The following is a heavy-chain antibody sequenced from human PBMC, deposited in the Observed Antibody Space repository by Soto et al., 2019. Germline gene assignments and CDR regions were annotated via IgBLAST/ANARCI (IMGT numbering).Heavy chain of an antibody. J-gene: IGHJ4*02. Sequence: GASLRLSCAASGFTFSSYAMRWVRQAPGTGLEWVSAISGRGGSTYYGDSVKGRFTIPRDNSKNTLYLQMNSLSAEDTAVYYCAKDPYSSSWSPPDYWGQGTLVTVSS. CDR1: GFTFSSYA. V-gene: IGHV3-23*01. CDR2: ISGRGGST. D-gene: IGHD6-13*01. CDR3: AKDPYSSSWSPPDY.